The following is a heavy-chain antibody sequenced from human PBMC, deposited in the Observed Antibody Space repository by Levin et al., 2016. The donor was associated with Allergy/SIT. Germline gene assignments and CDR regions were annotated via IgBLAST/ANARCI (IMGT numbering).Heavy chain of an antibody. J-gene: IGHJ4*02. CDR3: ASSVPGDNYFDY. Sequence: SETLSLTCAVSGGSISSSNWWSWVRQPPGKGLEWIGEIYHSGNTKYNPSLKSRVTISVDKSKNQFSLNLSSVTAADTAVYYCASSVPGDNYFDYWGQGTLVTVSS. D-gene: IGHD1-26*01. CDR2: IYHSGNT. V-gene: IGHV4-4*02. CDR1: GGSISSSNW.